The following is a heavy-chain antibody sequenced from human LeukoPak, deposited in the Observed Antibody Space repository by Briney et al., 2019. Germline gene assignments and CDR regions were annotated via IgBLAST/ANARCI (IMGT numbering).Heavy chain of an antibody. V-gene: IGHV3-23*01. CDR1: GFTFSSYA. J-gene: IGHJ4*02. Sequence: GGSLRLSCAASGFTFSSYAMSWVRQAPGKGLEWVSAISGSGGSTYYADSVKGRFTISRDNSKNTLYLQMNSLRAEDTAVYYYAREIAARQYFDYWGQGTLVTVSS. CDR3: AREIAARQYFDY. CDR2: ISGSGGST. D-gene: IGHD6-6*01.